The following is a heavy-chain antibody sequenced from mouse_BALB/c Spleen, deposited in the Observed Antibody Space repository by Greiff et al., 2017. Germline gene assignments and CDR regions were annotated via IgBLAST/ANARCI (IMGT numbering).Heavy chain of an antibody. D-gene: IGHD2-4*01. CDR2: ISSGGST. CDR3: ARRRAMIKYYAMDY. V-gene: IGHV5-6-5*01. CDR1: GFTFSSYA. J-gene: IGHJ4*01. Sequence: EVKLMESGVGLVKPGGSLKLSCAASGFTFSSYAMSWVRQTPEKRLEWVASISSGGSTYYPDSVKGRFTISRDNARNILYLQMSSLRSEDTAMYYGARRRAMIKYYAMDYWGQGTSVTVSS.